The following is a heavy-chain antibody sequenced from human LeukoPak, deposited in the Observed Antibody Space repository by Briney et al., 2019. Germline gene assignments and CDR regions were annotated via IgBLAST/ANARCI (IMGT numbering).Heavy chain of an antibody. CDR3: ARDTRTAQGFDY. J-gene: IGHJ4*02. D-gene: IGHD2-15*01. CDR1: GYSIGSGYD. V-gene: IGHV4-38-2*02. Sequence: SETLSLTCSVSGYSIGSGYDWAWIRQAPGKGLEWIGSINYSGRTYYNPSLKSRVTISVDTSNNRFSLSLSAVTAADTAIYYCARDTRTAQGFDYWGQGILVTVSS. CDR2: INYSGRT.